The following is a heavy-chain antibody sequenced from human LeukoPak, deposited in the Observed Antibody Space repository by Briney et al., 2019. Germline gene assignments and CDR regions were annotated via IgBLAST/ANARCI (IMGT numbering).Heavy chain of an antibody. Sequence: ASVKVSCKASGYTFTGYYMHWVRQAPGQGLEWMGWISAYNGNTNYAQKLQGRVTMTTDTSTSTAYMELRSLRSDDTAVYYCARLDYYYYMDVWGKGTTVTISS. CDR1: GYTFTGYY. V-gene: IGHV1-18*04. J-gene: IGHJ6*03. CDR3: ARLDYYYYMDV. CDR2: ISAYNGNT.